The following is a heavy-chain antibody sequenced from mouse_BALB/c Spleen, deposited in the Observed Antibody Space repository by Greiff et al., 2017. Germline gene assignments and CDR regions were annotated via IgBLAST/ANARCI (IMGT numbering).Heavy chain of an antibody. J-gene: IGHJ3*01. V-gene: IGHV1S137*01. D-gene: IGHD1-1*01. Sequence: VQLQQSGAELVRPGVSVKISCKGSGYTFTDYAMHWVKQSHAKSLEWIGVISTYYGDASYNQKFKGKATMTVDKSSSTAYMELARLTSEDSAIYYCARRDYYGSSPPGFAYWGQGTLVTVSA. CDR2: ISTYYGDA. CDR3: ARRDYYGSSPPGFAY. CDR1: GYTFTDYA.